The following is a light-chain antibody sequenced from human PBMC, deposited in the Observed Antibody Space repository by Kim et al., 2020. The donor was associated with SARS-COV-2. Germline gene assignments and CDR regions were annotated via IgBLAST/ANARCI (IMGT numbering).Light chain of an antibody. CDR2: DDN. J-gene: IGLJ3*02. V-gene: IGLV6-57*03. CDR3: QSYDSSKDCV. Sequence: KPLTYQGPRRSGSMASSSVHWYQQRPGSAPSTVIYDDNDRPSGVPDRFSGSIDSSSNTASLTISGLRTEDEADYYCQSYDSSKDCVFGGGTQLTVL. CDR1: SGSMASSS.